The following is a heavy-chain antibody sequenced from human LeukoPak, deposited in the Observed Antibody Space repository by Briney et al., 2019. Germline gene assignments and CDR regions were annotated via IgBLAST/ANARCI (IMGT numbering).Heavy chain of an antibody. J-gene: IGHJ4*02. CDR2: ISYDGSNK. Sequence: GRSLRLSCAASGFTFSSYGMHWVRQAPGKGLEWVAVISYDGSNKYYADSVKGRFTISRDNSKNTLYLQMNSLRAEDTAVYYCATNDPNLGLDYWGQGTLVTVSS. CDR1: GFTFSSYG. V-gene: IGHV3-30*03. D-gene: IGHD1-1*01. CDR3: ATNDPNLGLDY.